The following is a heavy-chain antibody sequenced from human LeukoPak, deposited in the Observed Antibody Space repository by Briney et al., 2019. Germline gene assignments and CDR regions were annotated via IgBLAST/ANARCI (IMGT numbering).Heavy chain of an antibody. CDR1: GFTFSSYS. Sequence: AGGSLRLSCSASGFTFSSYSMNWVRQAPGKGLEWVSYITGSSSTIYYADSVKGRFTISRDNAKNSLYLQMNSLRDEDTAVYYCARPRGGYYRDAFDIWGQGTVVTVSS. CDR3: ARPRGGYYRDAFDI. J-gene: IGHJ3*02. V-gene: IGHV3-48*02. CDR2: ITGSSSTI. D-gene: IGHD1-26*01.